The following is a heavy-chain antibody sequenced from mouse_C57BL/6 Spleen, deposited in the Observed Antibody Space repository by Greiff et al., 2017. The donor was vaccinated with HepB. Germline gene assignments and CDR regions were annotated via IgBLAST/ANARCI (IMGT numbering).Heavy chain of an antibody. D-gene: IGHD3-2*02. CDR3: AREQHRLQDLDY. J-gene: IGHJ2*01. V-gene: IGHV1-42*01. Sequence: EVQLQQSGPELVKPGASVKISCKASGYSFTGYYMNWVKQSPEKSLEWIGEINPRTGGTTYNQKFKAKATLTVDKSSSTAYMQLKSLTSQDSAVYYCAREQHRLQDLDYWGQGTTLTVAS. CDR1: GYSFTGYY. CDR2: INPRTGGT.